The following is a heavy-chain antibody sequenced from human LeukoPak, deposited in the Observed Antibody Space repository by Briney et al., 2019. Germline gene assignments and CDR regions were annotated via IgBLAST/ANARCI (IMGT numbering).Heavy chain of an antibody. CDR2: ITGDVGTT. D-gene: IGHD4-17*01. CDR1: GFTFDDSA. CDR3: ARDKREGGDGGMDV. J-gene: IGHJ6*02. Sequence: GGSLRLSCAASGFTFDDSAMHWVRQTPEKGLEWVSLITGDVGTTYYADSVKGRFTISRDNGKNSLYLHMNSLRSEDTAFYYCARDKREGGDGGMDVWGQGTTVTVS. V-gene: IGHV3-43*02.